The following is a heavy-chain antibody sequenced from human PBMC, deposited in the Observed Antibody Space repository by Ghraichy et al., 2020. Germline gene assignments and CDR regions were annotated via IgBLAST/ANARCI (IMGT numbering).Heavy chain of an antibody. J-gene: IGHJ4*02. V-gene: IGHV2-5*01. CDR3: AHHNYYDSRFDY. D-gene: IGHD3-22*01. CDR2: IYWHDDK. CDR1: GFSLSTSGMG. Sequence: SGPTLVKPTETLTLTCTFSGFSLSTSGMGVGWIRQPPGKALEWLALIYWHDDKRYRPSLETRLTITQDTSKSQAVLTMTNMDPDDTATYYCAHHNYYDSRFDYWGQGTLVAVSS.